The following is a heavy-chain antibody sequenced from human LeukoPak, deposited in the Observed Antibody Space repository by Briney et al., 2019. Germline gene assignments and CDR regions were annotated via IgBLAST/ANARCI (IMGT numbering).Heavy chain of an antibody. D-gene: IGHD6-6*01. Sequence: PGRSLRLSCAASGFTFSNAWMNWVRQAPGKGLEWVGRIKSKTDGGTTDYAAPVKGRFTISRDDSKNTLYLQMNSLKTEDTAVYYCTRPRSSRVNYFDYWGQGTLVTVSS. V-gene: IGHV3-15*07. CDR1: GFTFSNAW. J-gene: IGHJ4*02. CDR3: TRPRSSRVNYFDY. CDR2: IKSKTDGGTT.